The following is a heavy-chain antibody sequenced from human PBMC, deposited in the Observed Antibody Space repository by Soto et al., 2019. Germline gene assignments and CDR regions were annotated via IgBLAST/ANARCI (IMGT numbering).Heavy chain of an antibody. D-gene: IGHD5-12*01. V-gene: IGHV1-8*01. CDR3: VVATADAFDI. CDR2: MNPSSGNT. Sequence: GASVKVSCKAPVYTFTTYDINWLRQATGQGLEWMGWMNPSSGNTGYPQKFQGRVTLTRDTSTYTAYMELSSLRSDDTAMYYCVVATADAFDIWGQGTMVTVSS. CDR1: VYTFTTYD. J-gene: IGHJ3*02.